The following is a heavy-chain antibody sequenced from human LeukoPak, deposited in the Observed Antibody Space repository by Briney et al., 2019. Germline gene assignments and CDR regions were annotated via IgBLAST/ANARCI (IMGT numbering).Heavy chain of an antibody. J-gene: IGHJ4*02. D-gene: IGHD1-26*01. V-gene: IGHV3-74*01. CDR3: ARGGAGSGGDYFDY. Sequence: GGSLRLSCAASGFTFSTYWMHWVRQAPGKGLVWVSRINTDGSGTSYADSVKGRFTISRDNTKNSVYLEMNSLRAEDTAVYYCARGGAGSGGDYFDYWGQGTLVTVSS. CDR1: GFTFSTYW. CDR2: INTDGSGT.